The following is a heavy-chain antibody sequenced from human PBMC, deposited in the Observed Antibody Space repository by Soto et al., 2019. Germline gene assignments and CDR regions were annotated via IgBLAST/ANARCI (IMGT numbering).Heavy chain of an antibody. Sequence: QVQLVQSGAEVKKPGASVKVSCKASGYTFTGYYMHWVRQAPGQGLEWMGWINPNSGGTNYAQKFQGWVTMTRDTSISTAYMELSRLRSDDTAVYYCARGTGIAAARKGYWFDPWGQGTLVTVS. CDR2: INPNSGGT. CDR3: ARGTGIAAARKGYWFDP. D-gene: IGHD6-13*01. CDR1: GYTFTGYY. J-gene: IGHJ5*02. V-gene: IGHV1-2*04.